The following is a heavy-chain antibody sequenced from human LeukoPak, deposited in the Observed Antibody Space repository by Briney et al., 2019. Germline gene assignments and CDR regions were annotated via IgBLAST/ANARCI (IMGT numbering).Heavy chain of an antibody. CDR2: ISSISNHI. D-gene: IGHD6-13*01. CDR3: ARDGGSSWYFDY. V-gene: IGHV3-21*01. CDR1: GFTLSSYS. J-gene: IGHJ4*02. Sequence: GSLRLSCAASGFTLSSYSMNWVRQAPGKGLEWVSSISSISNHIYYADSVKGRFTVSRDNAKNSLYLQMSSLRAEDTAVYYCARDGGSSWYFDYWGQGTLVTVSS.